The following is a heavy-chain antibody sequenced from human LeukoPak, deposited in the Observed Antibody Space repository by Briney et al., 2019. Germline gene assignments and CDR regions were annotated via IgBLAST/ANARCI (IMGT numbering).Heavy chain of an antibody. Sequence: SETLSLTCAVYGGSFSGYYWSWIRQPPGKGLEWIGEINHSGSTNYNPSLKSRVTISVDTSKNQFSLKLSSVTAADTAVYYCARGNWFDPWGQGTLVTVSS. V-gene: IGHV4-34*01. CDR1: GGSFSGYY. J-gene: IGHJ5*02. CDR3: ARGNWFDP. CDR2: INHSGST.